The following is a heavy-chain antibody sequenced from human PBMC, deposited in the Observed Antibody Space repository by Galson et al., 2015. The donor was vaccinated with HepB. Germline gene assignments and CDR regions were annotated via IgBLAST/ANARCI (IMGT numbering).Heavy chain of an antibody. CDR2: IYSGGST. Sequence: SLRLSCAASGFTVSSNYMSWVRQAPGKGLEWVSVIYSGGSTYYADSVKGRFTISRDNSKNTLYLQMNSLRAEDTAVYYCARSLTGDSFDYWGQGTLVTVSS. CDR3: ARSLTGDSFDY. CDR1: GFTVSSNY. V-gene: IGHV3-53*01. J-gene: IGHJ4*02. D-gene: IGHD7-27*01.